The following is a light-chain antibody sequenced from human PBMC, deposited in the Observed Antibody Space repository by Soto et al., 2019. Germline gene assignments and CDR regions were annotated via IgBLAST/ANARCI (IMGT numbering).Light chain of an antibody. V-gene: IGKV3-11*01. Sequence: EFVLTQYPATRSLSPGERATLSCRASQSVGSFFSWYQQKPGQAPRLLIYDVSKRANGIPARFRGSGSGTDFTLTISSLESEDFAAYYCQHRRTFGGGTKVDI. CDR2: DVS. CDR3: QHRRT. CDR1: QSVGSF. J-gene: IGKJ4*01.